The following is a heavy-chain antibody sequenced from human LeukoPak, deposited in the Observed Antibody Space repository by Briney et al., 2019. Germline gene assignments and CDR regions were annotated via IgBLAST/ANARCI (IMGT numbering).Heavy chain of an antibody. CDR2: IYTSGST. J-gene: IGHJ4*02. CDR1: GGSISSYY. CDR3: ARHEHNGPVDY. V-gene: IGHV4-4*09. D-gene: IGHD1-1*01. Sequence: SETLSLTCTVSGGSISSYYWSWIRQPPGKGLEWIGYIYTSGSTNYHPSLKSRVTISVDTSKNQFSLKLSSVTAADTAVYYCARHEHNGPVDYWGQGTLVTVSS.